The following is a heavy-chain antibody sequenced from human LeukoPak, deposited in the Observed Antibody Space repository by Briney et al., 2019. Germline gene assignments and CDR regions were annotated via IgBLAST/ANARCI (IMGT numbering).Heavy chain of an antibody. J-gene: IGHJ4*02. Sequence: SETLSLTCTVSGGSISSYYWSWIRQPPGKGLEWIGYTYYSGSTNYNPSLKSRVTISVDTSKNQFSLKLSSVTAADTAVYYCARAAAHYFDYWGQGTLVTVSS. CDR2: TYYSGST. CDR3: ARAAAHYFDY. CDR1: GGSISSYY. V-gene: IGHV4-59*01.